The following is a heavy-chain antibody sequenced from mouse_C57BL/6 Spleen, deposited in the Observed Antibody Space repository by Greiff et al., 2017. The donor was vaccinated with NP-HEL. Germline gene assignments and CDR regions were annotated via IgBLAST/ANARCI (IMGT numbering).Heavy chain of an antibody. V-gene: IGHV5-9*01. CDR1: GFTFSSYT. D-gene: IGHD1-1*01. Sequence: EVMLVESGGGLVKPGGSLKLSCAASGFTFSSYTMSWVRQTPEKRLEWVATISGGGGNTYYPDSVKGRFTISRDNAKNTLYLQMSSLRSEDTALYYCAVDYYGSSHWYFDVWGTGTTVTVSS. J-gene: IGHJ1*03. CDR2: ISGGGGNT. CDR3: AVDYYGSSHWYFDV.